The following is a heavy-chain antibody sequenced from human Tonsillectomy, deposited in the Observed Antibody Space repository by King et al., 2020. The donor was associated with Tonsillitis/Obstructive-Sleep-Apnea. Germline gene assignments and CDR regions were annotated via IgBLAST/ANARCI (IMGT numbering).Heavy chain of an antibody. Sequence: QLVQSGGGLVQPGGSLRLSCAASGFTFSSYEMNWVRQAPGKGLEWVSYISSSGSTIYYADSVKGRFTISRDNAKNSLYLQMNSLRAEDTAVYYCARDDKTIFGVVIPGNYWGQGTLVTVSS. V-gene: IGHV3-48*03. CDR3: ARDDKTIFGVVIPGNY. J-gene: IGHJ4*02. CDR2: ISSSGSTI. D-gene: IGHD3-3*01. CDR1: GFTFSSYE.